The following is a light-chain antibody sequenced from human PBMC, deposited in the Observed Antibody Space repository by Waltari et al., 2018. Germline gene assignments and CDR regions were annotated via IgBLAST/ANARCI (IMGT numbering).Light chain of an antibody. CDR1: SKDVGGYNL. CDR3: CSYAGAVTWV. CDR2: EGT. Sequence: QSALTQPASVSGAPGQSITISCSGSSKDVGGYNLVSWYQQHPGKAPKLLIYEGTKRPSGVSDRFSGSKSDSTAALTFSGLQTEDEADYYCCSYAGAVTWVVGGGTKLTVL. V-gene: IGLV2-23*01. J-gene: IGLJ3*02.